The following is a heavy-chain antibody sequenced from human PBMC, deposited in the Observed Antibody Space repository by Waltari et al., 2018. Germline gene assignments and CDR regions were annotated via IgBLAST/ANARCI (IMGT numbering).Heavy chain of an antibody. Sequence: EVQLVQSGAEVKKPGATVKISCKVSGYTFTDYYMHWVQQAPGKGLEWMGLVDPEDGKTIYAAKFQGRVTITADTSTDTAYMELSSLRSEDTAVYYCATDSPPQGVRGVLFFDYWGQGILVTVSS. D-gene: IGHD3-10*01. J-gene: IGHJ4*02. CDR1: GYTFTDYY. CDR3: ATDSPPQGVRGVLFFDY. V-gene: IGHV1-69-2*01. CDR2: VDPEDGKT.